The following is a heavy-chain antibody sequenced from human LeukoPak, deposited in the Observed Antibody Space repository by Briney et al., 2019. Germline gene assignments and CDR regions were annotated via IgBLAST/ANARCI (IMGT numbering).Heavy chain of an antibody. CDR3: ARADYSAYYFDY. V-gene: IGHV4-59*01. CDR2: IYCSGHT. CDR1: GGSISSYY. J-gene: IGHJ4*02. D-gene: IGHD2-15*01. Sequence: PSETLSLTCTVSGGSISSYYWGWIRQPPGKGLEWIGYIYCSGHTNHNPSLKSRVTISVDTSKNQFSLKLSSVTAADTAVYYCARADYSAYYFDYWGQGTLVTVSS.